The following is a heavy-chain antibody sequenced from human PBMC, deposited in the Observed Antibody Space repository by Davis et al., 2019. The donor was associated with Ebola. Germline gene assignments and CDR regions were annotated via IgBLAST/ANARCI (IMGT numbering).Heavy chain of an antibody. V-gene: IGHV4-39*01. Sequence: PSETLSLTCSVSGGSMLGSGLHWGWIRQPPGKGLEWIATIYYGGNTSYDPSLQRRFTISVDTSKNQFSLRVISVTAADTAVYDCARHAGSSWYPDLDYWGQGTLVTVSS. J-gene: IGHJ4*02. CDR3: ARHAGSSWYPDLDY. CDR1: GGSMLGSGLH. D-gene: IGHD6-13*01. CDR2: IYYGGNT.